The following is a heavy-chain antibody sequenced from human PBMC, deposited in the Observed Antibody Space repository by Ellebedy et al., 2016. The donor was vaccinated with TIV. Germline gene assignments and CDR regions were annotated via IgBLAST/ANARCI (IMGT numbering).Heavy chain of an antibody. CDR1: GYTFTDYY. CDR3: TRDRTNIVSGDY. D-gene: IGHD5/OR15-5a*01. CDR2: INPNSGGT. J-gene: IGHJ4*02. Sequence: AASVKVSCKTSGYTFTDYYIHWVRQAPGQGLEWMAWINPNSGGTNYAQKFQGRVTVTRDTYTSTAFLELSRLRSDDTAAYYCTRDRTNIVSGDYWGQGTLVTVSS. V-gene: IGHV1-2*02.